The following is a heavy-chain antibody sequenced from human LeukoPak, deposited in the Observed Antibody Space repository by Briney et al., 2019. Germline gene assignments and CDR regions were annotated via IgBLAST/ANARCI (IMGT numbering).Heavy chain of an antibody. V-gene: IGHV3-43*02. CDR3: AKDARLIHLWSIVYYYYYMDV. D-gene: IGHD5-18*01. CDR2: ISGDGDRT. Sequence: GGSLRLSCAASGFTFDGHAMHWVRQAPGKGLEWVSVISGDGDRTYYADSVKGRFTVSRDNSKNSLYPQLNSLRSEDTALYYCAKDARLIHLWSIVYYYYYMDVWGKGTAVTVSS. J-gene: IGHJ6*03. CDR1: GFTFDGHA.